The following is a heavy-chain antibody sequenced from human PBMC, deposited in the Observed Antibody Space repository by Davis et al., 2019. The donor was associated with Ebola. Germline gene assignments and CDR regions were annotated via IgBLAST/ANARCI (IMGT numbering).Heavy chain of an antibody. CDR1: GGSISSGGYY. V-gene: IGHV4-61*08. CDR3: ARARGVIIMSYYYGMDV. Sequence: MPSETLSLTCTVSGGSISSGGYYWSWIRQHPGKGLEWIGYIYYSGSTNYNPSLKSRVTISVDTSKNQFSLKLSSVTAADTAVYYCARARGVIIMSYYYGMDVWGQGTTVTVSS. J-gene: IGHJ6*02. D-gene: IGHD3-10*01. CDR2: IYYSGST.